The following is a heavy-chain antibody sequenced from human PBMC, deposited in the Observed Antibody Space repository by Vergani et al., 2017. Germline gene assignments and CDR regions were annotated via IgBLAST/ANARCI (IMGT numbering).Heavy chain of an antibody. CDR3: AKDLLDTYSVAHNAAFDI. Sequence: EVQLLESGGGLVQPGGSLRLSCAASGFTFSSYAMSWVRQAPGKGLEWVSAISGSGGSTYYADSVKGRFTISRDNSKNTLYLQMNSLRAEDTAVYYCAKDLLDTYSVAHNAAFDIWGQGTMVTVSS. J-gene: IGHJ3*02. V-gene: IGHV3-23*01. CDR2: ISGSGGST. CDR1: GFTFSSYA. D-gene: IGHD3-10*02.